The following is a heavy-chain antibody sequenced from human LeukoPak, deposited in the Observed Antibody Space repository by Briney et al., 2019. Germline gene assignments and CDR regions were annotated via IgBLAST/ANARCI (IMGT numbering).Heavy chain of an antibody. Sequence: GGSLRLSCAASGFTFSHYNMNWVRQAPGKGLEWVGRIKSKTDGGTTDYAAPVKDRFTISRDDSKNTLYLQMNSLKTEDTAVYYCTIRPGNYDNWGRGTLVTVSS. CDR1: GFTFSHYN. V-gene: IGHV3-15*01. D-gene: IGHD3-9*01. J-gene: IGHJ4*02. CDR3: TIRPGNYDN. CDR2: IKSKTDGGTT.